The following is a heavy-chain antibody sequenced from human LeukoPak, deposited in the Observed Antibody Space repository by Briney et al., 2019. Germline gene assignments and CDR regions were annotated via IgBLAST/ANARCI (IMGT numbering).Heavy chain of an antibody. CDR3: ALVVVPAAPFDY. Sequence: ASVKVSCKASGYTFTGYYMHWVRQAPGRGLEWMGWINPNSGGTNYAQKFQGRVTMTRDTSISTAYMELSRLRSDDTAVYYCALVVVPAAPFDYWGQGTLVTVSS. V-gene: IGHV1-2*02. J-gene: IGHJ4*02. CDR2: INPNSGGT. D-gene: IGHD2-2*01. CDR1: GYTFTGYY.